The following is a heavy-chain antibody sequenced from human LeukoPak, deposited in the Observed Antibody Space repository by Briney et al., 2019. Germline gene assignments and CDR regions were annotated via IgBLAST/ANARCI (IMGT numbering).Heavy chain of an antibody. J-gene: IGHJ6*02. CDR1: GFTFSSYA. Sequence: GGSLRLSCAASGFTFSSYAMHWVRQAPGKGLEWVAVISYDGSNKYYADSVKGRFTISRDNSKNTLYLQMNSLRAEDTAVYYCARASIAVAGYGMDVWGQGTTVTVSS. V-gene: IGHV3-30-3*01. CDR2: ISYDGSNK. CDR3: ARASIAVAGYGMDV. D-gene: IGHD6-19*01.